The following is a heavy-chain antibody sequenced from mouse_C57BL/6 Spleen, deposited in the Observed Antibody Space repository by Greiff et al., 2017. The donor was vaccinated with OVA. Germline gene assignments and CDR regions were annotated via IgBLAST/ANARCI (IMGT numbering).Heavy chain of an antibody. Sequence: DVMLVESGGGLVKPGGSLKLSCAASGFTFSDYGMHWVRQAPEKGLEWVAYISSGSSTIYYADTVKGRFTISRDNAKNTLFLQMTSLRSEDTAMYYCARAYYYGSSLWFAYWGQGTLVTVSA. CDR2: ISSGSSTI. CDR1: GFTFSDYG. D-gene: IGHD1-1*01. CDR3: ARAYYYGSSLWFAY. V-gene: IGHV5-17*01. J-gene: IGHJ3*01.